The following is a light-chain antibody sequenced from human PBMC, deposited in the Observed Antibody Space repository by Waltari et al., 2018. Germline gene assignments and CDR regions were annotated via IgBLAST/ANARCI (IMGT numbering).Light chain of an antibody. CDR2: GAS. CDR3: QQYKDWPRT. V-gene: IGKV3-15*01. J-gene: IGKJ1*01. Sequence: EIVMTQSPATLSVSPGERATLSCRASQSVSSNLAWYQQKPCQSPRLLIYGASTRATGIAARFSGSGSGTEFTLTISSLQSEDFALYYCQQYKDWPRTFGQGTKVEV. CDR1: QSVSSN.